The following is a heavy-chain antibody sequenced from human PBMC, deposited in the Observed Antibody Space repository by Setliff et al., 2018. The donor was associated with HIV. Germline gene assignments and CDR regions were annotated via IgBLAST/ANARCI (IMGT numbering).Heavy chain of an antibody. V-gene: IGHV5-51*01. CDR1: GDKYNNYW. J-gene: IGHJ6*03. CDR2: IYPSDSDT. CDR3: ARLTYYYDSSGYYSDNYYMDV. Sequence: GESLKISCKDSGDKYNNYWLGWVRQMPGEGLEWIGVIYPSDSDTRYSPSFKGQVTISADKSINTAYLQWSGLRASDTAMYYCARLTYYYDSSGYYSDNYYMDVWGKGTTVTVSS. D-gene: IGHD3-22*01.